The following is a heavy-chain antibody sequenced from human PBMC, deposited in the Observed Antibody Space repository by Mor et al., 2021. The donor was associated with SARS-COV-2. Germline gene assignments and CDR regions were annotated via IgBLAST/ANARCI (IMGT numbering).Heavy chain of an antibody. D-gene: IGHD3-22*01. V-gene: IGHV3-30*07. Sequence: VKGRFTISRDNSKNTLYLQMNSLRAEDTAVYYCARMAYYDSSGLTDYYYYMDVWGKGTTVTVSS. J-gene: IGHJ6*03. CDR3: ARMAYYDSSGLTDYYYYMDV.